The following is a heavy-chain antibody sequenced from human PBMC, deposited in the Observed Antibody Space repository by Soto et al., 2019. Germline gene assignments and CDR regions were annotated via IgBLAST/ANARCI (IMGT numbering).Heavy chain of an antibody. CDR1: GGSFSGYY. CDR2: IYHSGST. CDR3: ARVRGRLLRFDP. Sequence: SETLSLTCAVYGGSFSGYYWSWIRQPPGKGLEWIGEIYHSGSTNYNPSLKSRVTISVDKSKNQFSLKLSSVTAADTAVYYCARVRGRLLRFDPWGQGTLVTVSS. D-gene: IGHD2-15*01. J-gene: IGHJ5*02. V-gene: IGHV4-34*01.